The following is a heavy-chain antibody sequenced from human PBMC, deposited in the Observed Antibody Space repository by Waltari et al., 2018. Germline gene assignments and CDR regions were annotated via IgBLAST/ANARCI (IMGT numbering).Heavy chain of an antibody. CDR2: MNPNSGNT. J-gene: IGHJ4*02. Sequence: QAQLVQSGAEVKKPGASVKVSCKASGYTFTSYDINWVRTATGQGLEWMGWMNPNSGNTGYAQKFQGRVTMTRNTSISTAYMELSSLRSEDTAVYYCARTGYYDFWSGIDYWGQGTLVTVSS. CDR3: ARTGYYDFWSGIDY. CDR1: GYTFTSYD. D-gene: IGHD3-3*01. V-gene: IGHV1-8*01.